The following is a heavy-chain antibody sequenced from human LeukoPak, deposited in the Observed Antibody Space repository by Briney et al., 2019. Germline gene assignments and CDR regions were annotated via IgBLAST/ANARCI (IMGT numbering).Heavy chain of an antibody. CDR2: LSYGGGT. CDR3: ARRSYDGSGYYYVDY. J-gene: IGHJ4*02. D-gene: IGHD3-22*01. Sequence: SETLSLTCTVSGGSVSSSSYYWGWVRQPPGTGLEWIGSLSYGGGTHYTPSFKSRVTISVETSKNQFSLTLNSMTATDTAVYYCARRSYDGSGYYYVDYWGQGTLVTVSS. V-gene: IGHV4-39*01. CDR1: GGSVSSSSYY.